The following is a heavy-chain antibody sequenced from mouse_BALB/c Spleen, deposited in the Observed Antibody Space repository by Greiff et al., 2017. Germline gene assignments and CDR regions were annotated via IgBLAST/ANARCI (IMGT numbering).Heavy chain of an antibody. J-gene: IGHJ4*01. V-gene: IGHV5-9-4*01. CDR3: ARGAGNYVYAMDY. Sequence: EVKLMESGGGLVKPGGSLKLSCAASGFTFSSYAMSWVRQSPEKRLEWVAEISSGGSYTYYPDTVTGRFTISRDNAKNTLYLEMSSLRSEDTAMYYCARGAGNYVYAMDYWGQGTSVTVSS. D-gene: IGHD2-1*01. CDR2: ISSGGSYT. CDR1: GFTFSSYA.